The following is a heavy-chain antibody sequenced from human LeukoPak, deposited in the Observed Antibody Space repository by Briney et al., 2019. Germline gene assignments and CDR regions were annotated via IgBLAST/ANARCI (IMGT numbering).Heavy chain of an antibody. D-gene: IGHD6-13*01. CDR1: GFTFSSYG. CDR2: IRYDGSIK. Sequence: GGSLRLSCAASGFTFSSYGMHWVRQAPGKGLEWVAFIRYDGSIKYYADSVKGRFTISRDNSKNTLYAQMNSLRSEDTAVYYCAKVDSSSWGISDSWGQGTLVTVSS. CDR3: AKVDSSSWGISDS. J-gene: IGHJ4*02. V-gene: IGHV3-30*02.